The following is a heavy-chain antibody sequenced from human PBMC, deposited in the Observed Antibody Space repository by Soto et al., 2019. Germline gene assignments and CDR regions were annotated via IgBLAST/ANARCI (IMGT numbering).Heavy chain of an antibody. CDR2: ISAYNRNS. D-gene: IGHD6-19*01. CDR3: ARTVAGKSDY. J-gene: IGHJ4*02. V-gene: IGHV1-18*04. Sequence: ASVKVSCKASGYSLTTYGINWVRQAPGQGLEWMGWISAYNRNSNYAQNLQGRVTMTTDTSTNTAYMELKSLRSDDTDVYYCARTVAGKSDYWGQGTLVTVSS. CDR1: GYSLTTYG.